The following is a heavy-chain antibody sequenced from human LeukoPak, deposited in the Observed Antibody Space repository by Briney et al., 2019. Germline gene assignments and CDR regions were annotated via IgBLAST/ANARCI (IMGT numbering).Heavy chain of an antibody. J-gene: IGHJ6*02. Sequence: ASVKVSCKASGYTFTSYAMHWVRQAPGQRLEWMGWINAGNGNTKYSQKLQGRVTITRDTSASTAYMELSSLRSEDTAVYYCARDPGMVRGVIGYYYYGMDVWGQGTTVTVSS. CDR1: GYTFTSYA. CDR2: INAGNGNT. D-gene: IGHD3-10*01. CDR3: ARDPGMVRGVIGYYYYGMDV. V-gene: IGHV1-3*01.